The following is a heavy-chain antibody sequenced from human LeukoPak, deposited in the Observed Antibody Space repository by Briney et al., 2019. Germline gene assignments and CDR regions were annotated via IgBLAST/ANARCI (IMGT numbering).Heavy chain of an antibody. Sequence: SQTLSLTCTVSGSSISSGDYYWSWIRQPPGKGLEWIGYIYYSGSTYYNPSLKSRVTISVDTSKNQFSLKLSSVTAADTAVYYCARDRGGSSWYLNWFDPWGQGTLVTVSS. J-gene: IGHJ5*02. CDR3: ARDRGGSSWYLNWFDP. V-gene: IGHV4-30-4*01. CDR2: IYYSGST. CDR1: GSSISSGDYY. D-gene: IGHD6-13*01.